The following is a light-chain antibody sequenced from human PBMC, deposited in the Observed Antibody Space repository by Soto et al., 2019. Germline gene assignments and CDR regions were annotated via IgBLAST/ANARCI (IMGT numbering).Light chain of an antibody. Sequence: EIVMTQSPATLSVSPGDRATLSCRASQGVSSSLAWYQQIPGQAPRLLIYDASTMATGIPARFCGSGSGTEFTLTISSLQSEDFAVYYCQQYNNWPPLTFGGGTKVELK. CDR1: QGVSSS. CDR3: QQYNNWPPLT. CDR2: DAS. J-gene: IGKJ4*01. V-gene: IGKV3-15*01.